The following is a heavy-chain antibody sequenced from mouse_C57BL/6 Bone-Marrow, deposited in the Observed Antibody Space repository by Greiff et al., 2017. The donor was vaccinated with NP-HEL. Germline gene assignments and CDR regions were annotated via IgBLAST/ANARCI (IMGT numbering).Heavy chain of an antibody. CDR1: GFTFRDYY. V-gene: IGHV5-12*01. CDR2: ISNGGGST. CDR3: ARRLLHWYFDV. D-gene: IGHD2-10*01. J-gene: IGHJ1*03. Sequence: EVMLVESGGGLVQPGGSLQLSCAASGFTFRDYYMYWVRQTPVKRLEWVAYISNGGGSTYYPDTVKGRFTISRDNAKNTLYLQMSRLKSEDTAMYYCARRLLHWYFDVWGTGTTVTVSS.